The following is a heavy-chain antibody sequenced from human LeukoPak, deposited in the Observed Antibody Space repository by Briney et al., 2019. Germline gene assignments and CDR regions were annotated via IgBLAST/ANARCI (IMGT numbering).Heavy chain of an antibody. Sequence: GESLKISCKGSGYSFTSYWIGWVRQMPGKGLEWMGIIYPGDSDTRYSPSFQGQVTISADKSISTAYLQWSSLKASDTAMYYCARLEGCSSTSCGAFDIWGQGTTVTVSS. CDR1: GYSFTSYW. J-gene: IGHJ3*02. V-gene: IGHV5-51*01. CDR3: ARLEGCSSTSCGAFDI. CDR2: IYPGDSDT. D-gene: IGHD2-2*01.